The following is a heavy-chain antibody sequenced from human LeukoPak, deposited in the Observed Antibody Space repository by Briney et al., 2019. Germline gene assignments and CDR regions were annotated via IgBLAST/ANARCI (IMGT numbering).Heavy chain of an antibody. Sequence: GGSLRLSCAASGFTFSSYAMSWVRQAPGKGLEWVGRIKSKTDGGTTDCAAPVKGRFTISRDDSKNTLYLQMNSLKTEETAVYYCTSRDDDYGDYDYFDYWGQGTLVTVSS. J-gene: IGHJ4*02. CDR3: TSRDDDYGDYDYFDY. D-gene: IGHD4-17*01. V-gene: IGHV3-15*01. CDR1: GFTFSSYA. CDR2: IKSKTDGGTT.